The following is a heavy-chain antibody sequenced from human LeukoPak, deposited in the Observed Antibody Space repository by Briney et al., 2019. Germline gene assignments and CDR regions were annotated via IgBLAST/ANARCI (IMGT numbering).Heavy chain of an antibody. CDR3: ARELGVATTSRPLYFDY. CDR1: GGSINNYY. V-gene: IGHV4-59*12. Sequence: SETRSLTCAVFGGSINNYYWSWIRQPPGKGLEWIGYVHDSGSTKYNPSVKSRVTMSVDTSKNQFSLNLYSVTAADTAVYYCARELGVATTSRPLYFDYWGQGTLVTVSS. J-gene: IGHJ4*02. D-gene: IGHD5-12*01. CDR2: VHDSGST.